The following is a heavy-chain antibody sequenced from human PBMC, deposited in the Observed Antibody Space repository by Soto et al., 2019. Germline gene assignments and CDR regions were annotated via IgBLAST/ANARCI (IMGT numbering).Heavy chain of an antibody. V-gene: IGHV2-5*02. CDR1: GFSLSTSGVG. J-gene: IGHJ4*02. CDR3: AHSPADCTNGICYNTVLHFDY. D-gene: IGHD2-8*01. Sequence: QITLKESGPTLVKPTQTLTLTCTFSGFSLSTSGVGVGWIRHPPGKALEWLALIYWDDDKRYSPSLKSRLTITKDTSKNQVVLTMTTMDPVDKATYYCAHSPADCTNGICYNTVLHFDYWGQGTLVTVSS. CDR2: IYWDDDK.